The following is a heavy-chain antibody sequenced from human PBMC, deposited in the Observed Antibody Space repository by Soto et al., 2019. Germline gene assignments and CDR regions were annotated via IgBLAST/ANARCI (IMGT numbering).Heavy chain of an antibody. D-gene: IGHD3-16*01. CDR2: IKQDGSEK. CDR3: ARGGRDAYDWFDP. V-gene: IGHV3-7*01. J-gene: IGHJ5*02. Sequence: ESGGGLVQPGGSLRVSCSVSGFTFSNYWMSWVRQAPGKGLEWVAKIKQDGSEKDYVDSVKGRFTISRDNANNSLYLHMYNLRGEDTAVYYCARGGRDAYDWFDPWGQGTLVTVSS. CDR1: GFTFSNYW.